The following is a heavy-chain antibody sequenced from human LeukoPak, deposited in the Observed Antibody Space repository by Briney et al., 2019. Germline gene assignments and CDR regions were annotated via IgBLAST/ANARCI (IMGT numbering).Heavy chain of an antibody. CDR3: ARTAITAAAFYILCDP. V-gene: IGHV3-21*01. J-gene: IGHJ5*02. CDR1: GYSISSGY. CDR2: ISTSSSYI. D-gene: IGHD6-13*01. Sequence: PSETLSFTCSVSGYSISSGYFWGWVRQAPGKGLEWVSFISTSSSYIHYADSVKRRFTISSDNAKNSLYLPMNSLRAEDTAVYYCARTAITAAAFYILCDPWSQGTLVTVSS.